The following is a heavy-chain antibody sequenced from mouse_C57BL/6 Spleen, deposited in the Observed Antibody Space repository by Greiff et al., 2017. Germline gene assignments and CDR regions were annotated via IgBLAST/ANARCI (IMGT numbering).Heavy chain of an antibody. D-gene: IGHD1-1*01. J-gene: IGHJ4*01. CDR3: ARGDYYGSSYAYAMDY. Sequence: QVQLQQPGAELVKPGASVKLSCKASGYTFTSYWMHWVKQRPGQGLEWIGMIHPNSGSTNYNEKFKSKATLTVDKSSSTAYMQLSRLTSEDSAVYYCARGDYYGSSYAYAMDYWGQGTSVTVSS. V-gene: IGHV1-64*01. CDR1: GYTFTSYW. CDR2: IHPNSGST.